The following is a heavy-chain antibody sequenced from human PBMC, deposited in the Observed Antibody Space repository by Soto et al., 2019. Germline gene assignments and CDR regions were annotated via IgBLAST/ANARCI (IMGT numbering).Heavy chain of an antibody. J-gene: IGHJ4*02. Sequence: EVQLVESGGGLVKPGGSLRLSCAASGFTLSNAWVSWVRQAPGKGLEWVGRIKNKIDGGTTDYAAPVKGRFSISRDDSKNMLYLQMNSLIAADTAVYYCAPNWHFDYWGQGTLVTVSS. CDR2: IKNKIDGGTT. CDR1: GFTLSNAW. V-gene: IGHV3-15*01. CDR3: APNWHFDY. D-gene: IGHD2-8*01.